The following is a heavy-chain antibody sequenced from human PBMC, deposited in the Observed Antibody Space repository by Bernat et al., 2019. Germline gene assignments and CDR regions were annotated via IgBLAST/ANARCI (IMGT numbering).Heavy chain of an antibody. Sequence: EVQLVESGGGLVQPGGSLRLSCAASGFTFSSYWMHWVRQAPGKGLAWVSRINSDGSTTNYADSVKGRSTISRDNAKNTLYLQMSSLRAEDTAVYYCALTGGVAGRGGFDYWGQGTQVTVSS. CDR2: INSDGSTT. CDR3: ALTGGVAGRGGFDY. D-gene: IGHD6-19*01. CDR1: GFTFSSYW. J-gene: IGHJ4*02. V-gene: IGHV3-74*01.